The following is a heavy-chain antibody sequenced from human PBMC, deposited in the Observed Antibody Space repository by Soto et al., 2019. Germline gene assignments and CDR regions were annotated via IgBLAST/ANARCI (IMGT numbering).Heavy chain of an antibody. D-gene: IGHD2-8*01. CDR2: ISHDGNNK. Sequence: QVQLVESGGGVVQPGRSLRLSCAASGFTFNRHPLHWVRQAPGKGLECVAVISHDGNNKYYADSVKGRFTISRDNSMNMLYLQMHGLRTEDTAIFYCARASGHIYATLHGPFDHWGQGALVTVSS. J-gene: IGHJ4*02. V-gene: IGHV3-30-3*01. CDR3: ARASGHIYATLHGPFDH. CDR1: GFTFNRHP.